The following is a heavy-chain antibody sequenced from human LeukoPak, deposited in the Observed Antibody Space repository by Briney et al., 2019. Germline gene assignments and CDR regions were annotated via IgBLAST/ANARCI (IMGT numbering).Heavy chain of an antibody. Sequence: SETLSLSCTVSGGSISSSSYYWGWIRQPPGKGLEWIGEINHSGSTNYNPSLKSRVTISVDTSKNQFSLKLSSVTAADPAVYYCARGLYYYGSGSYYEYYYYYYMDVWGKGTTVTISS. J-gene: IGHJ6*03. CDR3: ARGLYYYGSGSYYEYYYYYYMDV. CDR2: INHSGST. D-gene: IGHD3-10*01. V-gene: IGHV4-39*07. CDR1: GGSISSSSYY.